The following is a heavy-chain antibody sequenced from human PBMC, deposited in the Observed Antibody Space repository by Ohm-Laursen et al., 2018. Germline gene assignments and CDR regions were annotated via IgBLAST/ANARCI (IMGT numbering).Heavy chain of an antibody. D-gene: IGHD3-9*01. Sequence: SLRLSCAASGFTFSNYCMSWVRQAPGKGLEWVADIYQGGYEKYYVDSVKGRFTISRDDAKKSLYLQMHSLRGEDTAVYFCARDIGSGYGYLKGFDIWGRGILVTVSS. V-gene: IGHV3-7*01. CDR1: GFTFSNYC. J-gene: IGHJ2*01. CDR3: ARDIGSGYGYLKGFDI. CDR2: IYQGGYEK.